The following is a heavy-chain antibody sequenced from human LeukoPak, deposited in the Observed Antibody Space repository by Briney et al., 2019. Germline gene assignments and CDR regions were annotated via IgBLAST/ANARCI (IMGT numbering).Heavy chain of an antibody. CDR3: AKSRGLVHAFDI. J-gene: IGHJ3*02. V-gene: IGHV3-23*01. D-gene: IGHD3/OR15-3a*01. CDR2: ISGSGGST. Sequence: GGSLRLSWAASGFTFSSYAMSWVRQAPGKGLEWVSAISGSGGSTYYADSVKGRFTISRDNSKNTLYLQMNSLRAEDTAVYYCAKSRGLVHAFDIWGQGTMVTVSS. CDR1: GFTFSSYA.